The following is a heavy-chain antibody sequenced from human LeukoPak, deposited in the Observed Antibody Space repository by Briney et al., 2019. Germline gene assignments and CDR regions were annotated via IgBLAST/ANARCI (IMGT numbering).Heavy chain of an antibody. Sequence: ASVKVSCKASGGTFSSYAISWVRQAPGQGLEWMGIINPSGGSTSYAQKFQGRVTMTRDTSTSTVYMELSSLRSEDTAVYYCARDAGEGSSGYYSFDYWGQGTLVTVSS. CDR3: ARDAGEGSSGYYSFDY. D-gene: IGHD3-22*01. CDR1: GGTFSSYA. J-gene: IGHJ4*02. V-gene: IGHV1-46*01. CDR2: INPSGGST.